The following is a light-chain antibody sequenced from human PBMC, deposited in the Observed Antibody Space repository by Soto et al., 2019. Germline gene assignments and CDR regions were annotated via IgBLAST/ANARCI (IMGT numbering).Light chain of an antibody. CDR1: QGISDY. CDR3: QQFNAYPLT. Sequence: DLQLTQSPSFLSASVGDRVTISCRASQGISDYLAWYQQKPGKAPKLLIYVASTLQSGVPSRFSGSASGTEFTLTISSLQPEDFATYFCQQFNAYPLTFGGGTKLEIK. J-gene: IGKJ4*01. CDR2: VAS. V-gene: IGKV1-9*01.